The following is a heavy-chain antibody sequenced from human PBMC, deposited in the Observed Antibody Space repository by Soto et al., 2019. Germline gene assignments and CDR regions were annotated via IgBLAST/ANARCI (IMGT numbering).Heavy chain of an antibody. CDR2: IWYDGSNK. V-gene: IGHV3-33*01. D-gene: IGHD6-19*01. CDR1: GFTFSSYG. J-gene: IGHJ4*02. Sequence: QVQLVESGGGVVQPGRSLRLSCAASGFTFSSYGMHWVRQAPGKGLEWVAVIWYDGSNKYYADSVKGRFTISRDISKNTLYLQMNSLRAEDTAVYYCARDKSIAVAGMFDYWGQGTLVTVSS. CDR3: ARDKSIAVAGMFDY.